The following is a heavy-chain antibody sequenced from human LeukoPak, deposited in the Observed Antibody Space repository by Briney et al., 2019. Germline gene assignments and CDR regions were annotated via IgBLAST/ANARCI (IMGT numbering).Heavy chain of an antibody. Sequence: SETLSLTCTVSGGSISTYYWSWIRQPPGKGLEWIGYIYYSGSTNYNPSLKSRVTISVDTSKNQFSLKLSSVTAADTAVYYCARDRHGYNGYVDYWGQGTLVTVSS. CDR2: IYYSGST. CDR1: GGSISTYY. D-gene: IGHD5-12*01. J-gene: IGHJ4*02. CDR3: ARDRHGYNGYVDY. V-gene: IGHV4-59*01.